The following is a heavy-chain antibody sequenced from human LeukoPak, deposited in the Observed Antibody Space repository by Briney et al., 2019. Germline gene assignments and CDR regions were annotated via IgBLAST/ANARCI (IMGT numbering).Heavy chain of an antibody. Sequence: GGSLRLSCVASGFTVSSNYMCWVRQAPGKGLEWVSVIYTGGTTYYADSVKGRFTISRDNSKNTLYLQMNSLRAEDTAVYYCAKPSYYYDSSGYYYWGQGTLVTVSS. CDR3: AKPSYYYDSSGYYY. D-gene: IGHD3-22*01. CDR2: IYTGGTT. CDR1: GFTVSSNY. V-gene: IGHV3-53*01. J-gene: IGHJ4*02.